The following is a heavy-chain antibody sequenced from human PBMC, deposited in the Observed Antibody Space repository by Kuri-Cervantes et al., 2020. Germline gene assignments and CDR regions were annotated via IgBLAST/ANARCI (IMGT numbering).Heavy chain of an antibody. Sequence: GSLRLSCGVYGGSFSGYYWSWIRQSPGKGLEWIGGINPSGSPSYNPSLKSRVTVSINTSRNQFSLKLSSVTAADTALYYCARDVGMATTSTDGAFDIWGQGTMVTVSS. V-gene: IGHV4-34*01. J-gene: IGHJ3*02. CDR2: INPSGSP. D-gene: IGHD5-24*01. CDR3: ARDVGMATTSTDGAFDI. CDR1: GGSFSGYY.